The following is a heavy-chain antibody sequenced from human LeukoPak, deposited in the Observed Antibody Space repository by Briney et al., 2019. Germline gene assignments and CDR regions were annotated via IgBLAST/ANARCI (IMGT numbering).Heavy chain of an antibody. CDR3: TRDGGTLDY. V-gene: IGHV3-49*04. Sequence: GGSLRLSCTGSGYTFGDYAMSWVRQSPGKGLEWVSLIRSKAFGGATEYAASVKGRFTISRDDSKSIAYLQMNSLKTEDTAMYYCTRDGGTLDYWGQGTLVTVSP. D-gene: IGHD3-16*01. CDR2: IRSKAFGGAT. J-gene: IGHJ4*02. CDR1: GYTFGDYA.